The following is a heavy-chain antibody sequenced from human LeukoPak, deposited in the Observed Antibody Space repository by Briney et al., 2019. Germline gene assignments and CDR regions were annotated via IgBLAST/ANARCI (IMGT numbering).Heavy chain of an antibody. CDR1: GGSFSGYY. V-gene: IGHV4-34*01. CDR3: ARGRTGITMVRGVIQKSLYYFDY. J-gene: IGHJ4*02. D-gene: IGHD3-10*01. Sequence: SETLSLTCAVYGGSFSGYYWRWIRQPPGKGLEWIGEINYSGSTNYNPSLKSRVTISVDTSKNQFSLKLSSVTAADTAVYYCARGRTGITMVRGVIQKSLYYFDYWGQGTLVTVSS. CDR2: INYSGST.